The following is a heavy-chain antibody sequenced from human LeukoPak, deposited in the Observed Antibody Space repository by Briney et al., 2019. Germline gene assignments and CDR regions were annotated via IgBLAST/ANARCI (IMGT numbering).Heavy chain of an antibody. D-gene: IGHD3-22*01. J-gene: IGHJ4*02. CDR3: ARGRRGYYYTNFDY. Sequence: SVKVSCKAPGGTFSSYAISWVRQAPGQGLEWMGGIIPIFGTANYAQKFQGRVTITTDESTSTAYMELSSLRSEDTAVYYCARGRRGYYYTNFDYWGQGTLVTVSS. CDR1: GGTFSSYA. CDR2: IIPIFGTA. V-gene: IGHV1-69*05.